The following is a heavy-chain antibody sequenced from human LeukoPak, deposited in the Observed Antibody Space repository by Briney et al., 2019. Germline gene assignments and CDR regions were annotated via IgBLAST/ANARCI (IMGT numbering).Heavy chain of an antibody. CDR2: ISSSSSYT. D-gene: IGHD2-15*01. CDR3: ARDLAVAATIDY. CDR1: GFTFSDYY. J-gene: IGHJ4*02. Sequence: PEGSLRLSCAASGFTFSDYYMSWIRQAPGKGLEWVSYISSSSSYTNYADSVKGRFTISRDNAKNSLYLQMNSLRAEDTAVYYCARDLAVAATIDYWGQGTLVTVSS. V-gene: IGHV3-11*05.